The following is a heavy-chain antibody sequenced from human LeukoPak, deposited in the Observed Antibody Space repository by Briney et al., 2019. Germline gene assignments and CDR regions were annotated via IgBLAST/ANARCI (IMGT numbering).Heavy chain of an antibody. CDR3: VSGEPDYSSGWSGY. CDR1: GGSISSSSYY. J-gene: IGHJ4*02. Sequence: SETLSLTCTVSGGSISSSSYYWGWIRQPPGKGLEWIGSIYYSGSTYYNPSLKSRVTISVDTSKNQFSLKLSSVTAADTAVYYCVSGEPDYSSGWSGYWGQGTLVTVSS. V-gene: IGHV4-39*01. D-gene: IGHD6-19*01. CDR2: IYYSGST.